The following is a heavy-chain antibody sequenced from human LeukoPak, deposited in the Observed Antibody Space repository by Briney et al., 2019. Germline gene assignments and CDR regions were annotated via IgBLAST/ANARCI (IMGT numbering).Heavy chain of an antibody. CDR1: GFTFSSYA. J-gene: IGHJ4*02. CDR3: ARAPTGTKGY. Sequence: VLLGGSLRLSCAASGFTFSSYAMSWVRQAPGKGLEWVSLISGSGGNTYYADSVKGRFTISRDNSKNTLYLQMNSLRAEDTAVYYCARAPTGTKGYWGQGTLVTVSS. CDR2: ISGSGGNT. V-gene: IGHV3-23*01. D-gene: IGHD1/OR15-1a*01.